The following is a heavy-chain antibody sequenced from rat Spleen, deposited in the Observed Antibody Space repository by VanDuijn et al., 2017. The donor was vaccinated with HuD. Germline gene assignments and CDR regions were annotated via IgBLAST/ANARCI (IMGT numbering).Heavy chain of an antibody. D-gene: IGHD1-6*01. V-gene: IGHV2-43*01. CDR3: ARGGYSTDYVMDA. J-gene: IGHJ4*01. CDR1: GFSLTSYS. CDR2: IWTGGNT. Sequence: QVQLKESGPGLVQPSQTLSLTCTVSGFSLTSYSVNWVRQPPGKGLEWMGVIWTGGNTMYNSLLNSRLSVGRDTPQSQVFLKMNSLQAEDTATYYCARGGYSTDYVMDAWGQGASVTVSS.